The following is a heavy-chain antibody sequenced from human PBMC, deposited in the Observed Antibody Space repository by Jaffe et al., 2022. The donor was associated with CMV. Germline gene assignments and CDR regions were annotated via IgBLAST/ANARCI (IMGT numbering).Heavy chain of an antibody. V-gene: IGHV3-21*01. CDR1: GFTINNYN. Sequence: EVQLVESGGGLVQPGGSLRLSCEASGFTINNYNLKWVRQAPGKGLEWVSSISIGSSYIYYADSVKGRFTVSRDDAKKSLFLLMNSLRAEDTAVYYCARSYEGPTTWPRRSYYYYHYMDVWGKGTTVTVSS. J-gene: IGHJ6*03. D-gene: IGHD3-22*01. CDR3: ARSYEGPTTWPRRSYYYYHYMDV. CDR2: ISIGSSYI.